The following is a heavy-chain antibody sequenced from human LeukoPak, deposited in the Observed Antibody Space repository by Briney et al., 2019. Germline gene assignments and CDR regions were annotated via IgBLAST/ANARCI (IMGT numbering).Heavy chain of an antibody. J-gene: IGHJ4*02. Sequence: SQTLSLTCTVSSGSINSGDYYWSWIRQPPGKGLEWNGYIYYSGSTYYNSPLKSRVTISLDTSKTQFSLKRSCVTAADTAVYYCARVDGDYVDYWGQGTLVTVSS. D-gene: IGHD4-17*01. V-gene: IGHV4-30-4*01. CDR1: SGSINSGDYY. CDR3: ARVDGDYVDY. CDR2: IYYSGST.